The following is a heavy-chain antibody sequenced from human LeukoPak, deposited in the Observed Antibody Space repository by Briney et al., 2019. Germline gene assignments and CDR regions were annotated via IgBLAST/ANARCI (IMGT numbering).Heavy chain of an antibody. CDR2: ISYSGGST. J-gene: IGHJ4*02. CDR3: AKAASGSYLYYFDY. V-gene: IGHV3-23*01. D-gene: IGHD1-26*01. CDR1: GLTFSSYA. Sequence: GGSLRLSCAASGLTFSSYAMIWVRQAPGKGLEWVSTISYSGGSTYYVDSVKGRFTISRDNSENALYLQLNSLRAEDTAVYYCAKAASGSYLYYFDYWGQGTLVTVSS.